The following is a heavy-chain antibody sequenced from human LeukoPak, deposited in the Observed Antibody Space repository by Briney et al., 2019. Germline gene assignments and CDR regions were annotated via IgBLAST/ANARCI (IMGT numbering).Heavy chain of an antibody. CDR1: GGSISSGSYY. D-gene: IGHD3-10*01. V-gene: IGHV4-61*02. CDR3: ARTYYGSGSYWKLDY. CDR2: IYTSRST. J-gene: IGHJ4*02. Sequence: PSETLSHTCTVSGGSISSGSYYWSWIRQPAGKGLEWIGRIYTSRSTNYNPSLKSRVTISVDTSKNQFSLKLSSVTAADTAVYYCARTYYGSGSYWKLDYWGQGTLVTVSS.